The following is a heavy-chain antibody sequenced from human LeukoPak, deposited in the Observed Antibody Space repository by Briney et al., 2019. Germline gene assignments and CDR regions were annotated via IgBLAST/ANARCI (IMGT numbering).Heavy chain of an antibody. CDR3: ARDGGYGSGSYLRRYYYGMDV. J-gene: IGHJ6*02. D-gene: IGHD3-10*01. CDR2: IRYDGSNK. Sequence: GGSLRLSCAASGFTFSSYGMHWVRQAPGKGLEWVAFIRYDGSNKYYADSVKGRFTISRDNSKNTLYLQMNSLRAEDTAVYYCARDGGYGSGSYLRRYYYGMDVWGQGTTVTVSS. V-gene: IGHV3-30*02. CDR1: GFTFSSYG.